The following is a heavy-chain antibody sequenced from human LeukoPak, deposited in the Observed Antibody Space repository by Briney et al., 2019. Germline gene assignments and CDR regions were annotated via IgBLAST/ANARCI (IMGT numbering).Heavy chain of an antibody. V-gene: IGHV4-39*01. CDR1: GFSLITSGVG. CDR2: IYYSGST. D-gene: IGHD1-26*01. Sequence: SGPTLVKPTQTLTLTCSLSGFSLITSGVGVAWIRQPPGKGLEWIGSIYYSGSTYYNPSLKSRVTISVDTSKNQFSLKLSSVTAADTAVYYCARKISGSYRVDYWGQGTLVTVSS. CDR3: ARKISGSYRVDY. J-gene: IGHJ4*02.